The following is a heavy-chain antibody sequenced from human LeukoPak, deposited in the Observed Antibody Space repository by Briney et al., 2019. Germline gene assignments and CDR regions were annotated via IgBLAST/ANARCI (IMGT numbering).Heavy chain of an antibody. CDR1: GFTFSSYA. V-gene: IGHV3-23*01. CDR2: ISGSGGST. Sequence: PGGSLRLSCAASGFTFSSYAMSWVRQAPGKGLEWVLAISGSGGSTYYADSVKGRFTISRDNSKNTLYLQMNSLRAEDTAVYYCAKDPRIAAAGLYFDYWGQGTLVTVSS. J-gene: IGHJ4*02. CDR3: AKDPRIAAAGLYFDY. D-gene: IGHD6-13*01.